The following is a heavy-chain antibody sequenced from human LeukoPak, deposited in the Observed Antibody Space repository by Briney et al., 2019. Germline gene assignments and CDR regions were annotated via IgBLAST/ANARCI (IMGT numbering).Heavy chain of an antibody. CDR1: GGSFSGYY. CDR3: AREGGRAAARLDGGSCDY. CDR2: INHSGST. D-gene: IGHD6-6*01. Sequence: PSETLSLTCAVYGGSFSGYYWSWIRQPPGKGLEWIGEINHSGSTNYNPSLKSRVTISVDTSKNQFSLKLSSVTAADTAVYYCAREGGRAAARLDGGSCDYWGQGTLVTVSS. V-gene: IGHV4-34*01. J-gene: IGHJ4*02.